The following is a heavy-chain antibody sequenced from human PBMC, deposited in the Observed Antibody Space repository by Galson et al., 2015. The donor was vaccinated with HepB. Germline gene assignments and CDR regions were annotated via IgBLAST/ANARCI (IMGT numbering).Heavy chain of an antibody. V-gene: IGHV4-34*01. CDR3: ARGLRGGLGGRLEL. J-gene: IGHJ5*02. CDR1: GGSFSGYQ. CDR2: INYKGST. Sequence: CGVYGGSFSGYQWSWLRQPPGKAPEWIGEINYKGSTSYSPSLKSRVTISLDTSKNQFSLELTSVTAADTAVYFCARGLRGGLGGRLELWGQGALVTVSS. D-gene: IGHD3-16*01.